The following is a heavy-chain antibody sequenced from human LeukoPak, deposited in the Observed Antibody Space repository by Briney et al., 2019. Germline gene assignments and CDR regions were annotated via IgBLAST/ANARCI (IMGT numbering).Heavy chain of an antibody. Sequence: GGSLRLSCAASGFTFSNAWMSWVRQAPGKGLEWVGRIKSKTDGGTTDYAAPVKGRFTISRDDSKNTLYLQMNSLKTEDTAVYYCTTDLSQWLVQVDYWGQGTLVTVSS. CDR2: IKSKTDGGTT. V-gene: IGHV3-15*01. J-gene: IGHJ4*02. D-gene: IGHD6-19*01. CDR1: GFTFSNAW. CDR3: TTDLSQWLVQVDY.